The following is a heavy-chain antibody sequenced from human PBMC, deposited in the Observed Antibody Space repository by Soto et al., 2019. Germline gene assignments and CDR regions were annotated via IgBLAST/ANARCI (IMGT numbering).Heavy chain of an antibody. D-gene: IGHD1-7*01. CDR1: GGSISSSSYY. Sequence: QLQESGPGLVKPSETLSLTCTVSGGSISSSSYYWGWIRQPPGKGLEWVGSIYYSGRTYYNPSLKSRVTISVDTSKNQFSLKLSSVTAADTAVYYCARRSATTFGRSWFDPWGQGTLVTVSS. CDR3: ARRSATTFGRSWFDP. V-gene: IGHV4-39*01. J-gene: IGHJ5*02. CDR2: IYYSGRT.